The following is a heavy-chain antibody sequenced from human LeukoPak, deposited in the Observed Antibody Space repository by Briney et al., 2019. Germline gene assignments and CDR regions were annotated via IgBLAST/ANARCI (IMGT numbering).Heavy chain of an antibody. V-gene: IGHV1-69*05. CDR3: ARESAAGILSYFDY. CDR1: GGTFSSYA. J-gene: IGHJ4*02. CDR2: IIPIFGTA. Sequence: SVKVSCKASGGTFSSYAISWVRQAPGQGLEWIGGIIPIFGTANYAQKFQGRVTITTDESTSTAFMELSSLRSEDTAVYYCARESAAGILSYFDYWGQGTLVTVSS. D-gene: IGHD6-13*01.